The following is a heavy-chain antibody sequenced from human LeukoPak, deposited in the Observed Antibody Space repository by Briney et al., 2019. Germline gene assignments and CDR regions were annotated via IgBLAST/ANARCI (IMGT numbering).Heavy chain of an antibody. J-gene: IGHJ4*02. V-gene: IGHV1-18*01. Sequence: ASVKVSCKASGYTFTSYGISWVRQAPGQGLEWMGWISAYNGNTNYAQKLQGRVTMTTDTSTSTAYMELSSLRSEDTAVYYCARDLGSLPYYYDSSGPNGGYWGQGTLVTVSS. CDR2: ISAYNGNT. CDR3: ARDLGSLPYYYDSSGPNGGY. D-gene: IGHD3-22*01. CDR1: GYTFTSYG.